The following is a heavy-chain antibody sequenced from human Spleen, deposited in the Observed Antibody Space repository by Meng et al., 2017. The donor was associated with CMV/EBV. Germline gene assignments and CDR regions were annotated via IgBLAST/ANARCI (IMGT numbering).Heavy chain of an antibody. CDR3: ARMGYCSSTSCSDIPEYFQH. J-gene: IGHJ1*01. Sequence: ASVKVSCKASGGTFGSNALSWVRQAPGQGLEWMGGINPNSGGTNYAQKFQGRVTMTRDTSISTAYMELSRLRSDDTAVYYCARMGYCSSTSCSDIPEYFQHWGQGTQVTVSS. D-gene: IGHD2-2*01. CDR1: GGTFGSNA. V-gene: IGHV1-2*02. CDR2: INPNSGGT.